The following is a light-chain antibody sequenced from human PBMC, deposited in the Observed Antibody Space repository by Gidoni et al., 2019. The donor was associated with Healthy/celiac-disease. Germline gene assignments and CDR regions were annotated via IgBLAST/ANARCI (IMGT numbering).Light chain of an antibody. J-gene: IGKJ4*01. CDR1: QSVSSY. V-gene: IGKV3-11*01. CDR3: QQRSNWPPLT. Sequence: EIVLPHSLSTLSLSPGERAIRSCRASQSVSSYLAWYQQKPGQAPRLLIYDASNRATGIPARFSGSGSGTDFTLNISSLEPEDFAVYYCQQRSNWPPLTFGEGTKVEIK. CDR2: DAS.